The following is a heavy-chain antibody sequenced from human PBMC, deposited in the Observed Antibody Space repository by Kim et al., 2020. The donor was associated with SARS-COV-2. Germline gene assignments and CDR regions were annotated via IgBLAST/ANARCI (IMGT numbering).Heavy chain of an antibody. V-gene: IGHV5-10-1*01. CDR3: AIHDFWSGYSGGPNDY. CDR1: GYSFTSYW. J-gene: IGHJ4*02. Sequence: GESLQISCKGSGYSFTSYWISWVRQMPGKGLEWMGRIDPSDSYTNYSPSFQGHVTISADKSISTAYLQWSSLKASDTAMYYCAIHDFWSGYSGGPNDYWGQGTLVTVSS. D-gene: IGHD3-3*01. CDR2: IDPSDSYT.